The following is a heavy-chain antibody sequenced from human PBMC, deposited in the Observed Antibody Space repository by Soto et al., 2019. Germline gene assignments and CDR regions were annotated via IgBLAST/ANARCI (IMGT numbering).Heavy chain of an antibody. J-gene: IGHJ6*02. V-gene: IGHV4-59*08. D-gene: IGHD3-10*01. Sequence: SGGSISSYYWSWFRQSPGKRMEWIGYVHHSWGSSYNPSLQSRVAISLDTSKSQFSLKVTSVTATDTAVYYCARQGFGPLHGLVDVWGQGTTVTVSS. CDR1: GGSISSYY. CDR3: ARQGFGPLHGLVDV. CDR2: VHHSWGS.